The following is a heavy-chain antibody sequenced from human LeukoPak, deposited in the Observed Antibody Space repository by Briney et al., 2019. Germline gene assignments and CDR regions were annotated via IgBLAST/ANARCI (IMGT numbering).Heavy chain of an antibody. V-gene: IGHV3-64*01. Sequence: GGSLRLSCAASGFTFSSYAMHWVRQAPGKGLEYVSAISSNGGSTYYANSVKGRFTISRDNSKNTLYLQMGSLRAEDTAVYYCARRAGAYSHPYDYWGQGTLVTVSS. CDR2: ISSNGGST. D-gene: IGHD4/OR15-4a*01. CDR1: GFTFSSYA. J-gene: IGHJ4*02. CDR3: ARRAGAYSHPYDY.